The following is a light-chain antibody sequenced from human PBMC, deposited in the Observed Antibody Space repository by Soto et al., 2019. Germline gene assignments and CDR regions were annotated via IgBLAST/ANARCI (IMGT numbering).Light chain of an antibody. CDR3: QQRSNWPLT. CDR2: GAS. Sequence: DIVLTQSPGTLSLSPGERATLSCRASQSVGSIYLAWYQQKPGQAPRLLIHGASNRASGIPDRFSGSGSGTDFTLTISRLEPEDFAVYYCQQRSNWPLTFGQGTRLEIK. V-gene: IGKV3D-20*02. CDR1: QSVGSIY. J-gene: IGKJ5*01.